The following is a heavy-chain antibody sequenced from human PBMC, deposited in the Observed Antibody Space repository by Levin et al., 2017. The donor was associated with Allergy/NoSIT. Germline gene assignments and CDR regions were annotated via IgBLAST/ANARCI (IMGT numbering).Heavy chain of an antibody. CDR2: ISYDGSNK. V-gene: IGHV3-30-3*01. D-gene: IGHD2-15*01. J-gene: IGHJ3*01. CDR1: GFTFSSYA. Sequence: AGGSLRLSCAASGFTFSSYAMHWVRQAPGKGLEWVAVISYDGSNKYYADSVKGRFTISRDNSKNTLYLQMNSLRAEDTAVYYCARDDRPSGGSSYVWGQGTMVTVSS. CDR3: ARDDRPSGGSSYV.